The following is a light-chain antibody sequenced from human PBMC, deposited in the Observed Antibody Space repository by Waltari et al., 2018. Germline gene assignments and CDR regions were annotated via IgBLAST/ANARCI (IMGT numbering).Light chain of an antibody. V-gene: IGLV4-69*01. CDR1: SGHSTYA. CDR2: LNSDGSH. CDR3: QTWTTGIQV. J-gene: IGLJ3*02. Sequence: QLVLTQSPSASASLGASVKLTCTLISGHSTYAISCPQQQPEKGPRYLMRLNSDGSHNKGDGIPDRFSGSSSGAERHLIISSLQSEDEADYYCQTWTTGIQVFGGGTKLTVL.